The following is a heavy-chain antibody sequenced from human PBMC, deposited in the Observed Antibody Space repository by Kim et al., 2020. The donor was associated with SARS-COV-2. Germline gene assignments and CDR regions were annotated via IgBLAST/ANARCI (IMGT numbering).Heavy chain of an antibody. CDR3: SRHSGKHGYRDFDN. Sequence: GGSLRLSCAASGFTFSASAMHWVRQASGKGLEWVGRIRSKPNNYATSYAATVTGKFTISRDDSTTTVYLQMYSLKTDDTCVYFCSRHSGKHGYRDFDNWGQGTLVPVS. CDR2: IRSKPNNYAT. J-gene: IGHJ4*02. V-gene: IGHV3-73*01. D-gene: IGHD5-18*01. CDR1: GFTFSASA.